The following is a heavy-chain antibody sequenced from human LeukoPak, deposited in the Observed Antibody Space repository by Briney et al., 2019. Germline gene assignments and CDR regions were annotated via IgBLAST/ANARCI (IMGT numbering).Heavy chain of an antibody. J-gene: IGHJ4*02. Sequence: GGSLRLSCAASGFTFSVYGMHWVRQAPGKGLEWVALLSGDETYIDYTDSVKGRFTISRDTFKNTLFLQMNSLRADDTAIYYCAKAAVYSRNWTPFDDWGQGTLVTVSS. D-gene: IGHD6-13*01. CDR2: LSGDETYI. V-gene: IGHV3-30*18. CDR3: AKAAVYSRNWTPFDD. CDR1: GFTFSVYG.